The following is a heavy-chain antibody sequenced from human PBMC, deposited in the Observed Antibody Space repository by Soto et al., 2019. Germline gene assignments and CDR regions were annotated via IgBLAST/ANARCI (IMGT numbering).Heavy chain of an antibody. Sequence: SLSLTCTVSGGSISSGGYYWSWILQHPGKGLEWIGYIYYVGSTYYNPSLKSRATISGDTSKNQFSLKLSSVTAADTAVYYCARGGYYYENSGQNAYDYWGQGILVTVSS. CDR1: GGSISSGGYY. J-gene: IGHJ4*01. CDR3: ARGGYYYENSGQNAYDY. V-gene: IGHV4-31*03. D-gene: IGHD3-22*01. CDR2: IYYVGST.